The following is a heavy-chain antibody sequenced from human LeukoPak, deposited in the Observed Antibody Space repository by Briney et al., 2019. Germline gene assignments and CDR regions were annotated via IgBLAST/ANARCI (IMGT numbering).Heavy chain of an antibody. CDR1: AGSISSTNW. D-gene: IGHD1-26*01. CDR3: SRESGAFCPFGY. CDR2: ISLTGQT. J-gene: IGHJ4*02. Sequence: SETLSLTCGVSAGSISSTNWWSWVRQSPGQGLEWIGEISLTGQTNYNPSLSGRVTMLLAESSNHLSLHLTSVTAADTATYYCSRESGAFCPFGYWGQGTLVIVPS. V-gene: IGHV4-4*02.